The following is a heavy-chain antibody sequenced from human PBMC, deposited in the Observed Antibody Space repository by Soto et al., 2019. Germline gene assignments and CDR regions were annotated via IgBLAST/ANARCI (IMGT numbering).Heavy chain of an antibody. CDR3: ARVYRGYYYDSSGYYGQFDY. Sequence: GGSLRLSCAASGFTFSSYSMNWVRQAPGKGLEWVSSISSSSSYIYYADSVKGRFTISGDNAKNSLYLQMNSLRAEDTAVYYFARVYRGYYYDSSGYYGQFDYWGQGT. D-gene: IGHD3-22*01. J-gene: IGHJ4*02. CDR2: ISSSSSYI. V-gene: IGHV3-21*01. CDR1: GFTFSSYS.